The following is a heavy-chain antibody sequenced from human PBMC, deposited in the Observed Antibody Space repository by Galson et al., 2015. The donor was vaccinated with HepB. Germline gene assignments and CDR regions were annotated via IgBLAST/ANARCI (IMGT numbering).Heavy chain of an antibody. Sequence: SLRLSCAASGFTFSSYGMHWVRQAPGKGLEWVAIISYDGSNKYYADSVKGRFTISRDNSKNTLYLQMNSLRAEDTAVYYCAKASSWSPYYYYYGMDVWGQGTTVTVSS. CDR1: GFTFSSYG. J-gene: IGHJ6*02. V-gene: IGHV3-30*18. D-gene: IGHD6-13*01. CDR2: ISYDGSNK. CDR3: AKASSWSPYYYYYGMDV.